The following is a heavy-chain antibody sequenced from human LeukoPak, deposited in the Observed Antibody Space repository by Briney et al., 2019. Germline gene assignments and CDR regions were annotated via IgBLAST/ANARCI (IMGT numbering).Heavy chain of an antibody. CDR3: ARDWCGGGSCYYFDH. J-gene: IGHJ4*02. V-gene: IGHV3-33*01. D-gene: IGHD2-15*01. CDR2: IWYDGSGK. CDR1: RFTFTDYG. Sequence: PGRSLRLSCAASRFTFTDYGMHWVRQPPGKGLEWVALIWYDGSGKYYADSVKGRFTNSRDNSKNTLYLQMNSLRAEDTAVYYCARDWCGGGSCYYFDHWGQGTLVTVSS.